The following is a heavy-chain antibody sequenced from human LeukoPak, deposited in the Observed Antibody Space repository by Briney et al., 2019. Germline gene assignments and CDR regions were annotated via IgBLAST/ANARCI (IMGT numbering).Heavy chain of an antibody. CDR1: GFTFSSYG. CDR2: ISGSGGST. V-gene: IGHV3-23*01. Sequence: GGSLRLSCAASGFTFSSYGMHWVRQAPGKGLEWVSAISGSGGSTYYADSVEGRFTISRDNSKNTLYLQMNSLRAEDTAVYYCAKVQSVPRVYSGYDDAFDIWGQGTMVTVSS. D-gene: IGHD5-12*01. CDR3: AKVQSVPRVYSGYDDAFDI. J-gene: IGHJ3*02.